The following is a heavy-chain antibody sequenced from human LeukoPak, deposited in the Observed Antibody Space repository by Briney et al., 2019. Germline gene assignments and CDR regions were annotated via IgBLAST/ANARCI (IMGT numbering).Heavy chain of an antibody. CDR2: ISSSSSTI. CDR3: ATDPGYYYDSSGDQQGDY. J-gene: IGHJ4*02. Sequence: GGSLRLSCAASGFTFSSYSINWVRQAPGKGLEWVSYISSSSSTIYYADSLKGRFTISRDNAKNSLYLKMNSLRAEDTAVYYCATDPGYYYDSSGDQQGDYWGQGTLVTVSS. V-gene: IGHV3-48*01. CDR1: GFTFSSYS. D-gene: IGHD3-22*01.